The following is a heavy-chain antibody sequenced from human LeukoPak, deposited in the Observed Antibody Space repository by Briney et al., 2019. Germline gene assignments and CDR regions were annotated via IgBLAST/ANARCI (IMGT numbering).Heavy chain of an antibody. CDR3: ARDLRAAAGTTSFDP. J-gene: IGHJ5*02. D-gene: IGHD6-13*01. Sequence: SVNVSCKASGGTFSSYAISWVRQAPGQGLEWMGGIIPIFGTANYAQKFQGRVTMTRDTSTSTVYMELSSLRSEDTAVYYCARDLRAAAGTTSFDPWGQGTLVTVSS. V-gene: IGHV1-69*05. CDR1: GGTFSSYA. CDR2: IIPIFGTA.